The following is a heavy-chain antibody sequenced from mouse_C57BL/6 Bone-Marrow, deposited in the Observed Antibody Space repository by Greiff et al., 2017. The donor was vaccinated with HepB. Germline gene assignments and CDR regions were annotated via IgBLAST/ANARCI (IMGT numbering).Heavy chain of an antibody. J-gene: IGHJ4*01. CDR2: IYPGNSDT. CDR1: GYTFTSYW. D-gene: IGHD3-2*02. V-gene: IGHV1-5*01. Sequence: VQLQQPGAELARPGASVKMSCKTSGYTFTSYWMHWVKQRPGQGLEWIGAIYPGNSDTSYNQKFKGKAKLTAVTSASTAYMELSSLTNEDSAVYYCTRSGLPYYAMDYWGQGTSVTVSS. CDR3: TRSGLPYYAMDY.